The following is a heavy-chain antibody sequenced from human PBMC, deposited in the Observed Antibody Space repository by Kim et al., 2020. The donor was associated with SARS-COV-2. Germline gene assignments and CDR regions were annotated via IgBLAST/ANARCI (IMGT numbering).Heavy chain of an antibody. D-gene: IGHD3-10*01. V-gene: IGHV3-23*01. J-gene: IGHJ4*02. CDR1: GFTFSSYA. CDR3: ANAGAPRFGELLYSY. CDR2: ISGSGGST. Sequence: GGSLRLSCAASGFTFSSYAMSWVRQAPGKGLEWVSAISGSGGSTYYADSVKGRFTISRDNSKNTLYLQMNSLRAEDTAVYYCANAGAPRFGELLYSYWGQGTLVTVSS.